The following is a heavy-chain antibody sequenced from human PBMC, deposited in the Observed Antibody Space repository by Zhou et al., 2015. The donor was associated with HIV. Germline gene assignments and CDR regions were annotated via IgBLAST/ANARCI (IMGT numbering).Heavy chain of an antibody. Sequence: EVQLLESGGGLVQPGGSLRLSCVASGLTFNTYAMTWVRQAPGKGPEWVSTVSPNGNSAYYADSVKGRFTISRDSSKDTLYLQMNNLRAEDTAVYFCARGTFKGLTLVTYWGQGTLVTVSS. V-gene: IGHV3-23*01. CDR2: VSPNGNSA. D-gene: IGHD3-10*01. J-gene: IGHJ4*02. CDR1: GLTFNTYA. CDR3: ARGTFKGLTLVTY.